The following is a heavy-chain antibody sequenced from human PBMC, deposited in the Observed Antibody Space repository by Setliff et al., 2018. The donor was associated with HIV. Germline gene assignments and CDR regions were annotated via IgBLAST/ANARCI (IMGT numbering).Heavy chain of an antibody. D-gene: IGHD3-10*01. Sequence: SETLSLTCAVYGGSFSGYYWSWIRQSPGKGLEWIGEINHSGSTNYNPSLKSRVTILGDTSKNQFSLKLSSVTAADTAVYYCARRAGSDYFTRFDYWGQGTLVTVS. J-gene: IGHJ4*02. CDR1: GGSFSGYY. V-gene: IGHV4-34*01. CDR3: ARRAGSDYFTRFDY. CDR2: INHSGST.